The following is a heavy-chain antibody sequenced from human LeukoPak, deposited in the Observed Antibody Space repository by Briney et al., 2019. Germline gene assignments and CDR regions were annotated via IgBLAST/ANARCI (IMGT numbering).Heavy chain of an antibody. D-gene: IGHD3-22*01. CDR3: ARGWDGSGYYSFDY. CDR2: IKQDGSEK. V-gene: IGHV3-7*05. J-gene: IGHJ4*02. Sequence: GGSLRLSCAASGFTFSRYWMTWVRQAPGKGLEWVANIKQDGSEKYYVDSVKGRFTISRGNAKNSLYLQMNSLRVEDTAVYYCARGWDGSGYYSFDYWGQGTLVTVSS. CDR1: GFTFSRYW.